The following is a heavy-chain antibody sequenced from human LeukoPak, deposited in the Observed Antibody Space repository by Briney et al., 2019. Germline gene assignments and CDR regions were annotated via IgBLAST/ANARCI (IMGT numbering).Heavy chain of an antibody. V-gene: IGHV3-7*04. CDR1: GFPFSSYW. CDR2: IKQDGSKK. Sequence: GGSLRLSCVASGFPFSSYWMTWVRQAPGKGLEWVANIKQDGSKKSYVDSVKGRFTISRDNAKNSLYLQRNSLRAEDTAIYYCTRVGYIDEGIDYWGQGTLVIVSS. J-gene: IGHJ4*02. D-gene: IGHD5-24*01. CDR3: TRVGYIDEGIDY.